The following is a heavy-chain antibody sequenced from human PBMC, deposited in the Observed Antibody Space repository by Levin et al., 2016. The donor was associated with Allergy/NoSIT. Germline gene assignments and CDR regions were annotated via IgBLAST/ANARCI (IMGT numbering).Heavy chain of an antibody. Sequence: GESLKISCEASGFTFSNHAMSWVRQAPGKELEWVSGINSGGGGTWYPDSVRGRFTISRDNSKNTLFLQMNSLRAEDTAVYYCVKYSSDWYNDNWGQGTLVAVSS. CDR1: GFTFSNHA. CDR2: INSGGGGT. V-gene: IGHV3-23*01. J-gene: IGHJ4*02. D-gene: IGHD6-19*01. CDR3: VKYSSDWYNDN.